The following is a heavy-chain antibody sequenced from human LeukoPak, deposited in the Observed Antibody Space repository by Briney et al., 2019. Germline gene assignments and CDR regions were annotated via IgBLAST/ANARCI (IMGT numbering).Heavy chain of an antibody. V-gene: IGHV4-59*01. CDR1: GGSXSXYY. CDR2: IYYSGSX. CDR3: ARDGGATAFFDY. J-gene: IGHJ4*02. D-gene: IGHD1-26*01. Sequence: PSETLSLTCTVSGGSXSXYYWSXXXQXPGXXLEWIGYIYYSGSXNYNPSLKSRVTISVATSKNQFSLKLSSVSAADTAVYYCARDGGATAFFDYWGQGTLVTVSS.